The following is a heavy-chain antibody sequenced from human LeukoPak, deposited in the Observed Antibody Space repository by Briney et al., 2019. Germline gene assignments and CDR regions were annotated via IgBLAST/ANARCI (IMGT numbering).Heavy chain of an antibody. CDR3: ARGPPYDCVWVDY. Sequence: PGGSLRLSCAGSGFTFGGYGMHWVRQAPGKGLEWVAVIWYDGSNKYYADSVKGRFTISRDNSKNTLCLQMNSLRAEDTAVYYCARGPPYDCVWVDYWGQGTLVTVSS. D-gene: IGHD3-16*01. CDR1: GFTFGGYG. CDR2: IWYDGSNK. J-gene: IGHJ4*02. V-gene: IGHV3-33*01.